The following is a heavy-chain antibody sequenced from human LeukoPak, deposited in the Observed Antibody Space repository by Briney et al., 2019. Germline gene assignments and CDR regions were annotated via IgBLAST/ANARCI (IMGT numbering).Heavy chain of an antibody. D-gene: IGHD5-18*01. CDR1: GGSISSSSYY. Sequence: KPSETLSLTCTVSGGSISSSSYYWGWIRQPPGKGLEWIGSIYHSGSTYYNPSLKSRVTISVDTSKNQFSLKLSSVTAADTAVYYCASAPANSYGGGDDAFDIWGQGTMVTVSS. J-gene: IGHJ3*02. V-gene: IGHV4-39*07. CDR2: IYHSGST. CDR3: ASAPANSYGGGDDAFDI.